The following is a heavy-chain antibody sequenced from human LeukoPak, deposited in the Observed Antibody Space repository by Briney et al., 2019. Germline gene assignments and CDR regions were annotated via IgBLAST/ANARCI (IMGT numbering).Heavy chain of an antibody. Sequence: SVKVSCKASGGTFSSYAISWVRQAPGQGLEWMGGIIPIFGTANYAQKFQGRVTITTDESTSTAYMELSSLRSEDTAVYYCASGEYSYGPTGYWGQGTLVTVSS. D-gene: IGHD5-18*01. J-gene: IGHJ4*02. CDR2: IIPIFGTA. CDR3: ASGEYSYGPTGY. V-gene: IGHV1-69*05. CDR1: GGTFSSYA.